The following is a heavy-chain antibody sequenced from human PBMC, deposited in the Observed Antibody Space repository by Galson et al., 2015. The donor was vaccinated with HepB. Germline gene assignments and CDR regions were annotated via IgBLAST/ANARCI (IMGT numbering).Heavy chain of an antibody. Sequence: SLRLSCAASGFTFSNYAMTWVRQAPGKGLEWVSVLSGSGGSTYYADSVKGRFSISRGNSENTVYLQMNSLRAEDTAVYYCAKAVREYCSSTTCPNWFDAWGQGTLVTVSS. CDR2: LSGSGGST. CDR3: AKAVREYCSSTTCPNWFDA. J-gene: IGHJ5*02. D-gene: IGHD2/OR15-2a*01. V-gene: IGHV3-23*01. CDR1: GFTFSNYA.